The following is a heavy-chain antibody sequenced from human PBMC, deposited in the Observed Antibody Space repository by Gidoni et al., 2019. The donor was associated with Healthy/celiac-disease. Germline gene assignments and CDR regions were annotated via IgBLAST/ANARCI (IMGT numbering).Heavy chain of an antibody. CDR2: IKQDGSEK. Sequence: EVQLVESGGGFVQPGGSLGLSFAASCFPLCFYWVSWVRQAPGKGLEWVANIKQDGSEKYYVDSVKGRFTISRDNAKNSLYLQMNSLRAEDTAVYYCARETKFTPRSPFYWYFDLWGRGTLVTVSS. CDR1: CFPLCFYW. V-gene: IGHV3-7*03. D-gene: IGHD1-1*01. CDR3: ARETKFTPRSPFYWYFDL. J-gene: IGHJ2*01.